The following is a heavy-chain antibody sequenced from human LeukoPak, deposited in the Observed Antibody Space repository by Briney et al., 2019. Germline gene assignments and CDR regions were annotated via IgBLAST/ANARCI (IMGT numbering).Heavy chain of an antibody. J-gene: IGHJ4*02. CDR2: INHSGST. Sequence: SETLSLTCAVYGGSFSGYYWSWIRQPPGKGLVWIGEINHSGSTNYNPSLKSRVTISVDTSKNQFSLKLSSVTAADTAVYYCARGYLWYYYDSSGYYGYWGQGTLVTVSS. CDR1: GGSFSGYY. CDR3: ARGYLWYYYDSSGYYGY. V-gene: IGHV4-34*01. D-gene: IGHD3-22*01.